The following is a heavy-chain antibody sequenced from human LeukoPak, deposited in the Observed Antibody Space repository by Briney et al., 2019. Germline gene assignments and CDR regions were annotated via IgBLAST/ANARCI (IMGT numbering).Heavy chain of an antibody. V-gene: IGHV4-4*07. J-gene: IGHJ3*02. D-gene: IGHD6-13*01. Sequence: SETLSLTCTVSGGSISSYYWSWIRQPAGKRLEWIGRIYSSGSTNYNPSLKSRVTMSVDTSKNQFSLKLSSVTAADTAMYYSARRHGAAAGDAFDIWGQGTMVTVSS. CDR3: ARRHGAAAGDAFDI. CDR2: IYSSGST. CDR1: GGSISSYY.